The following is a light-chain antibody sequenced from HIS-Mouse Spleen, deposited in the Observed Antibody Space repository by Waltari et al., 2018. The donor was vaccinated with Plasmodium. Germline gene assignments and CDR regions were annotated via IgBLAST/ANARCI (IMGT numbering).Light chain of an antibody. CDR2: EDS. V-gene: IGLV3-10*01. CDR3: YSTDSSGNHRV. J-gene: IGLJ3*02. Sequence: SYELTHPPSLSVSPAQTARITCSGDALPKNYAYWYQQKSGQAPLLVIYEDSKRPSGIPEKCSGASSGAMATLTSSGAQVEDEADYYCYSTDSSGNHRVFGGGTKLTVL. CDR1: ALPKNY.